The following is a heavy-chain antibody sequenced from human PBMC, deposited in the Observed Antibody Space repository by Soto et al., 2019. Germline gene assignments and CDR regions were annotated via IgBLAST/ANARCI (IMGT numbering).Heavy chain of an antibody. V-gene: IGHV4-34*01. J-gene: IGHJ4*02. Sequence: QVQLQQWGAGLLKPSETLSLTCAVYGGSLSSYYWSWIRQPPGKGLEWIGGISHSGRTYYSSSLKSRVTMSLDTSKNQFSLKLTSVTAADTAVLYCAIATSPYDSLHWGQGTLVTVSS. D-gene: IGHD3-3*01. CDR2: ISHSGRT. CDR3: AIATSPYDSLH. CDR1: GGSLSSYY.